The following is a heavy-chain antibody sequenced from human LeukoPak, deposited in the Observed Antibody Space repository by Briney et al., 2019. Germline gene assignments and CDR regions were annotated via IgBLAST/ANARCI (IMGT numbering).Heavy chain of an antibody. CDR2: ISYDGSNK. D-gene: IGHD4-17*01. CDR1: GFTFSSYG. V-gene: IGHV3-30*18. CDR3: AKEVDYGALDY. Sequence: GGSLRLSCAASGFTFSSYGMHWVRQAPGKGLEWVAVISYDGSNKYYADSVKGRFTISRDNSKNTLYLQMNSLRAEDTAVYYCAKEVDYGALDYWGQGTLVTVSS. J-gene: IGHJ4*02.